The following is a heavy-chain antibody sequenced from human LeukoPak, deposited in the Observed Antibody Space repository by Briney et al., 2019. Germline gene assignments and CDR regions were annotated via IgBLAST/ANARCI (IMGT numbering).Heavy chain of an antibody. CDR1: GFTFSHYW. Sequence: PGGSLRLPCAASGFTFSHYWMHWVRQVPGKGLVWVSRIHGDGSSPIYADSVKGRFTISRDNAKNTLYLQMNSLGVEDGGIYYCARDGSLPDYWGQGTLVTVSS. J-gene: IGHJ4*02. CDR2: IHGDGSSP. D-gene: IGHD1-1*01. CDR3: ARDGSLPDY. V-gene: IGHV3-74*01.